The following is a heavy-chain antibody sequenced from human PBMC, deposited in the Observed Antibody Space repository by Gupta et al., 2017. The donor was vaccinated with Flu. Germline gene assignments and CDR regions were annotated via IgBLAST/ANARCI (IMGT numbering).Heavy chain of an antibody. Sequence: QVLLQESGPGLAKPSQTLSLTCSVSGGSISVGGYYWGWIRQLPGKGLEWIGYIYFTGKMYYNPALESRLIMSVDTPKNQFSMNLSSVTAADTAIYYCARDSTSSPGWFDPWGQGTLVTVSS. D-gene: IGHD2-2*01. J-gene: IGHJ5*02. CDR3: ARDSTSSPGWFDP. V-gene: IGHV4-31*03. CDR2: IYFTGKM. CDR1: GGSISVGGYY.